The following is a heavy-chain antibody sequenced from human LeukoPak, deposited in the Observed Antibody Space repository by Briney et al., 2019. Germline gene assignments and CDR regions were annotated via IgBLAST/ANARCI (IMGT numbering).Heavy chain of an antibody. V-gene: IGHV3-33*01. CDR3: ARDEERYSSSWYVSDY. J-gene: IGHJ4*02. D-gene: IGHD6-13*01. Sequence: GGPLRLSCAASGFTFSSYGMHWVRQAPGKGLEWVAVIWYDGSNKYYADSVKGRFTISRDNSKNTLYLQMNSLRAEDTAVYYCARDEERYSSSWYVSDYWGQGTLVTVSS. CDR1: GFTFSSYG. CDR2: IWYDGSNK.